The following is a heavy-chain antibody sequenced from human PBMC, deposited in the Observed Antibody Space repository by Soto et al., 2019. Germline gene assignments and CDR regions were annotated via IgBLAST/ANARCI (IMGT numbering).Heavy chain of an antibody. CDR3: ARLGGYYQALDS. D-gene: IGHD3-22*01. J-gene: IGHJ4*02. V-gene: IGHV4-59*08. CDR1: CGNIINFY. CDR2: IYYAGTT. Sequence: SVPMPVHSTVACGNIINFYWRWTRQQTGKGLEWIGYIYYAGTTTYNPSLKSRVTISLDTSKNQFSLKLDSVTAADTAVYYCARLGGYYQALDSWGQGTLVTVSS.